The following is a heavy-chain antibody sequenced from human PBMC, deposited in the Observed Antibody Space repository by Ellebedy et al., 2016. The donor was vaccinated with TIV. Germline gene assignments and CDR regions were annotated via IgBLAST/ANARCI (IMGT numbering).Heavy chain of an antibody. V-gene: IGHV3-23*01. Sequence: GGSLRLSXAASGLTFRSYAMPWVRQAPGKGLECVSVISGRGGNTYYADSVKGRFTISRDNSKNTVYLQMNNLRAEDTAVHYCAKAYGDSANWYFDLWGRGTLITVSS. CDR3: AKAYGDSANWYFDL. CDR2: ISGRGGNT. D-gene: IGHD4-17*01. J-gene: IGHJ2*01. CDR1: GLTFRSYA.